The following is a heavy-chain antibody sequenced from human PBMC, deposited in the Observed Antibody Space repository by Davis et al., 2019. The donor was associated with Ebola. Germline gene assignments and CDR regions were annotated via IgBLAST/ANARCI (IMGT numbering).Heavy chain of an antibody. CDR3: ATRLLSGGGFDN. CDR2: ISSSGSII. Sequence: GESLKISCETSGVTSKNFTFTWVRRAPGKGLEWVSSISSSGSIIHYADSVKGRFTISRDNAKKSLSLQMNNLGVGDTAVYFCATRLLSGGGFDNWGRGTRVTVSS. J-gene: IGHJ4*02. D-gene: IGHD3-9*01. CDR1: GVTSKNFT. V-gene: IGHV3-21*03.